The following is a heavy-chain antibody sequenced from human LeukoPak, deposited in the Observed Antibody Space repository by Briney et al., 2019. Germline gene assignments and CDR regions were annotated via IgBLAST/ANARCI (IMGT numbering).Heavy chain of an antibody. Sequence: TGGSLRLSCAASGFTFDDYAMHWVRQAPGKGLEWVSVISWNSGSIGYADSVKGRFTISRDNAKNSLYLQMNSLRAEDTALYYCAKDATRDGYGLFDYWGQGTLVTVSS. V-gene: IGHV3-9*01. CDR3: AKDATRDGYGLFDY. D-gene: IGHD2-21*02. CDR2: ISWNSGSI. J-gene: IGHJ4*02. CDR1: GFTFDDYA.